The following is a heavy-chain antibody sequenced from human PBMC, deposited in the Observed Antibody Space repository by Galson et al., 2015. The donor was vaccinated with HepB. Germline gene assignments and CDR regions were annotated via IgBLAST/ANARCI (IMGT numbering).Heavy chain of an antibody. D-gene: IGHD4-23*01. V-gene: IGHV1-69*13. CDR2: IIPIFGTA. CDR3: ARDGEVGGTVVTPYFDY. J-gene: IGHJ4*02. Sequence: SVKVSCKASGGTFSSYAISWVRQAPGQGLEWMGGIIPIFGTANYAQKFQGRVTITADESTSTAYMELSSLRSEDTAVYYCARDGEVGGTVVTPYFDYWGQGTLVTVSS. CDR1: GGTFSSYA.